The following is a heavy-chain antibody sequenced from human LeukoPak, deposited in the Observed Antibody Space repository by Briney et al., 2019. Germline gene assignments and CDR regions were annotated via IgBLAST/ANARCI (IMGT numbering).Heavy chain of an antibody. CDR3: AVTMSGSFAV. D-gene: IGHD3-22*01. V-gene: IGHV1-8*01. Sequence: ASVKVSCKASGYTFTSYDINWVRPATGQGLEWMGWMNPNSGNTDYAQKFQGRVTVTRNTSISTAYMELSSLRSEDTAVYYCAVTMSGSFAVWGQGTMVTVSS. J-gene: IGHJ3*01. CDR2: MNPNSGNT. CDR1: GYTFTSYD.